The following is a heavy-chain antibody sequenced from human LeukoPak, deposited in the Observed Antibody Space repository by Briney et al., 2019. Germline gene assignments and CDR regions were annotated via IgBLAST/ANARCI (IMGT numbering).Heavy chain of an antibody. CDR2: ISSSSYI. CDR1: GFTFSSYS. CDR3: AREGVESGTFDY. V-gene: IGHV3-21*01. D-gene: IGHD1-1*01. Sequence: GGSLRLSCAASGFTFSSYSMNWVRQAPGKGLEWVSSISSSSYIYYADSVKGRFTISRDNAKNSLYLQMNSLRAEDTAVYYCAREGVESGTFDYWGQGTLVTVSS. J-gene: IGHJ4*02.